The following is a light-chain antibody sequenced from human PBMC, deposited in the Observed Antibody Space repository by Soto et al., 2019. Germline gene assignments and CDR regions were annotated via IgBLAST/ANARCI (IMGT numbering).Light chain of an antibody. CDR3: CSYAGSSTPLI. CDR1: SSDVGSYNL. CDR2: EVS. J-gene: IGLJ1*01. V-gene: IGLV2-23*02. Sequence: ALTQPAAVTGSPGQSITNPCTRTSSDVGSYNLVSWYQQHPGKAPKLMIYEVSKRPSGVSNRFSGSKSGNTASLTISGLQAEDEADYYCCSYAGSSTPLIFGTGTKATVL.